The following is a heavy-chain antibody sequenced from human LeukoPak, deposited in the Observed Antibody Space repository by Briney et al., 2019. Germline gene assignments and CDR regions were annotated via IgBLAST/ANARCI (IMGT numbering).Heavy chain of an antibody. CDR1: GYTFTGYY. V-gene: IGHV1-2*02. CDR2: INPNSGGT. D-gene: IGHD5-12*01. CDR3: ARAEWLRTFDY. J-gene: IGHJ4*02. Sequence: GASVKVSCTASGYTFTGYYMHWVRQAPGQGLEWMGWINPNSGGTNYAQKFQGRVTMTRDTSISTAYMELSSLRSDDTAVYYCARAEWLRTFDYWGQGTLVTVSS.